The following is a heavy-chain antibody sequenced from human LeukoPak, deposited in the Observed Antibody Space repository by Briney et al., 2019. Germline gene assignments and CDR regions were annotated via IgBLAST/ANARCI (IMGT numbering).Heavy chain of an antibody. D-gene: IGHD5-18*01. CDR1: GGSFSGYY. CDR2: INHSGST. J-gene: IGHJ4*02. CDR3: ARRRGYSLDY. Sequence: SETLSLTCAVYGGSFSGYYWSWIRQPPGKGLEWIGEINHSGSTNYNPSLKSRVTISVDTSKNQFSLKLGSVTAADTAVYYCARRRGYSLDYWGQGTLVTVSS. V-gene: IGHV4-34*01.